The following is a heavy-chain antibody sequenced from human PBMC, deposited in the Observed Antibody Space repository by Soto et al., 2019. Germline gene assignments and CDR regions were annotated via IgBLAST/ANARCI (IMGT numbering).Heavy chain of an antibody. V-gene: IGHV1-2*04. J-gene: IGHJ6*02. CDR2: INPKSGGT. CDR3: ARGDSTDCSNGVCSFFYNHDMDV. Sequence: GGPVKVSCKASGYSFTDYHLHWVRQAPGQGLEWLGRINPKSGGTSTAQKFQGWITMTTDTSISTASMELTRLTSDDTAIYYCARGDSTDCSNGVCSFFYNHDMDVWGQGTTVTVSS. CDR1: GYSFTDYH. D-gene: IGHD2-8*01.